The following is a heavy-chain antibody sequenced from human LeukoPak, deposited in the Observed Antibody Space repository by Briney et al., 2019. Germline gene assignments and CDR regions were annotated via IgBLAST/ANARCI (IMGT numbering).Heavy chain of an antibody. J-gene: IGHJ6*03. CDR1: GYTFTGYY. V-gene: IGHV1-2*02. D-gene: IGHD2-15*01. CDR2: INPNSGGT. CDR3: ASAVVDYYYMAV. Sequence: ASVKVSCKASGYTFTGYYMHWVRQAPGQGLEWMGWINPNSGGTNYAQKFQGRVTMTRDTSISTAYMELSRLRSDDTTVYYCASAVVDYYYMAVWGKGTTVTVSS.